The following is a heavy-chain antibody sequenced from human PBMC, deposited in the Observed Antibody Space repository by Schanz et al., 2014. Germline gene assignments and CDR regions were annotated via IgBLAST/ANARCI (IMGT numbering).Heavy chain of an antibody. D-gene: IGHD5-12*01. CDR3: ARDPNSVNEIDY. CDR2: VSSYDTTV. V-gene: IGHV3-11*01. Sequence: QLQLQESGPGLVKPSETLSLTCTVSGGSISSRNYYWAWIRQAPGKGLEWISYVSSYDTTVSYADSVKGRFTLSRDNAKKTMDLQMNSLRVEDTAVYYCARDPNSVNEIDYWGQGTLVTVSS. CDR1: GGSISSRNYY. J-gene: IGHJ4*02.